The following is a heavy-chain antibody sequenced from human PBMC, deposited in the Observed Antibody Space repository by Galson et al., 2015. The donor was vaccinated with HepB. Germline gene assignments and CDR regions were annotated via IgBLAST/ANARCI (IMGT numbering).Heavy chain of an antibody. V-gene: IGHV3-11*01. CDR1: GFTFSDYY. J-gene: IGHJ6*03. Sequence: PLRLSCAASGFTFSDYYMSWLREAPGKGLEWVSYISSSGSTIYYADSVKGRFTISRDNAKNSLYLQMNSLRAEDTAVYYCARLPPSSSGYRLYYYYMDVWGKGTTVTVSS. CDR2: ISSSGSTI. D-gene: IGHD3-22*01. CDR3: ARLPPSSSGYRLYYYYMDV.